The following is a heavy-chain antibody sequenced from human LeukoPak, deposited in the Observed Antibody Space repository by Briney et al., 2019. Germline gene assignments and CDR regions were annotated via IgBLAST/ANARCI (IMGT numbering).Heavy chain of an antibody. V-gene: IGHV3-48*03. CDR3: ARVADNGWYYFDY. Sequence: GGSLRLSCAASGLTFSSYEMNWARQAPGKGLEWVSYVGSSGSTIYYADSVKGRFTISRDNAKNSLYLQMNSLRAEDTAVYYCARVADNGWYYFDYWGQGTLVTVSS. D-gene: IGHD6-19*01. CDR1: GLTFSSYE. J-gene: IGHJ4*02. CDR2: VGSSGSTI.